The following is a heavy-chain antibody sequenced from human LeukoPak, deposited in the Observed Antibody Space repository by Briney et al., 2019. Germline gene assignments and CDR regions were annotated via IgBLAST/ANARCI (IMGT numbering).Heavy chain of an antibody. CDR2: IYHSGST. V-gene: IGHV4-30-2*01. J-gene: IGHJ4*02. CDR3: ARGGGFDY. Sequence: SQTLSLTCAVSGGSISSGCYSWSWIRQPPGKGLEWIGYIYHSGSTYYNPSLKSRVTISVDRSKNQFSLKLSSVTAADTAVYYCARGGGFDYWGQGTLVTASS. D-gene: IGHD3-16*01. CDR1: GGSISSGCYS.